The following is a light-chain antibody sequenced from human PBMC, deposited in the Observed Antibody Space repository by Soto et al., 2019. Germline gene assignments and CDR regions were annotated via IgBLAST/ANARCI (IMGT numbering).Light chain of an antibody. CDR3: QQYDTLPPYT. Sequence: DIQMTQFQSSLSASVGDRVTIACQANQDIGNYLNWYQQKPGKAPRLLIYDASKLEIGVPSRFSGTGSGTDFTFTTSNLQPDDIPTYYGQQYDTLPPYTFSQGTKVVLK. V-gene: IGKV1-33*01. CDR1: QDIGNY. J-gene: IGKJ2*01. CDR2: DAS.